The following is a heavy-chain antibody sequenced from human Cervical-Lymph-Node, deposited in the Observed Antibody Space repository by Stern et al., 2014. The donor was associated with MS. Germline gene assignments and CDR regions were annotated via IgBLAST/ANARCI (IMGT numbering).Heavy chain of an antibody. Sequence: QVQLGQSGAEVKKPGSSVKVSCKASGGTFSSYAISWVRQAPGQGLEWMGGIIPIFGTANYAQKFQGRVTITADESTSTAYMELSSLRSEDTAVYYCARDRSSGWYVVTAIQTGSPYYYYYGMDVWGQGTTVTVSS. D-gene: IGHD2-21*02. CDR3: ARDRSSGWYVVTAIQTGSPYYYYYGMDV. CDR2: IIPIFGTA. CDR1: GGTFSSYA. V-gene: IGHV1-69*01. J-gene: IGHJ6*02.